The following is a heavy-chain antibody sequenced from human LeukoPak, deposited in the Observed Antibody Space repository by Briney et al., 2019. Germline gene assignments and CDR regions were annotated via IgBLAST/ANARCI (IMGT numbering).Heavy chain of an antibody. CDR3: ARRYSGSYTRPLGTFDI. D-gene: IGHD1-26*01. Sequence: PSGTLSLTCAVSGGSISSSNWWSWVRQPPGKGLEWIGEIYHSGSTNYNPSLKSRVTISVDTSRNEFSLKLSSVTAADTAVYYCARRYSGSYTRPLGTFDIWGQGTMVTVSS. V-gene: IGHV4-4*02. CDR1: GGSISSSNW. CDR2: IYHSGST. J-gene: IGHJ3*02.